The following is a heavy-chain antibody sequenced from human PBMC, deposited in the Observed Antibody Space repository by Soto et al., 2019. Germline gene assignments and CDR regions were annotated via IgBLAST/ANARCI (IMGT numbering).Heavy chain of an antibody. Sequence: SETLSLTCAVYGGSFSGYYWSWIRQPPGKGLEWIGEINHSGSTNYNPSLKSRVTISVDTSKNQFSLKLSSVTAADTAVYYCARDGMATTPRYYYGMDVWGQGTTVTVSS. J-gene: IGHJ6*02. CDR1: GGSFSGYY. CDR2: INHSGST. D-gene: IGHD5-12*01. V-gene: IGHV4-34*01. CDR3: ARDGMATTPRYYYGMDV.